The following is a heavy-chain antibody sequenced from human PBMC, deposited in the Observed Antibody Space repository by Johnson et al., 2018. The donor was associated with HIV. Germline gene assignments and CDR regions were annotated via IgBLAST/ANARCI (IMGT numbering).Heavy chain of an antibody. J-gene: IGHJ3*02. D-gene: IGHD3-3*01. Sequence: VQLVESGGGLVQPGGSLRLSCAASGFTFSSYAMSWVRQAPGKGLEWVSAISGSGGTTYYADSVKGRFTISRDNAKNSLYLQMNSLRAEDTALYFCARDQEGFYDSVFDIWGQGTMVTVSS. CDR3: ARDQEGFYDSVFDI. CDR1: GFTFSSYA. V-gene: IGHV3-23*04. CDR2: ISGSGGTT.